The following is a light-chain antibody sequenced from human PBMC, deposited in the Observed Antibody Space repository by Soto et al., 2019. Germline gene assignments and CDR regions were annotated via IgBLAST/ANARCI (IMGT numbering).Light chain of an antibody. CDR3: LSCVWSLRGCL. CDR2: GTS. V-gene: IGLV1-40*01. J-gene: IGLJ3*02. CDR1: SSNIGAGYD. Sequence: QSVLTQPPSVSGAPGQRVTISCTGSSSNIGAGYDVHWYQQLPGTAPKLLIYGTSNRPSGVPDRFSGSKSGTSACLAITGLRAEDEAAYSCLSCVWSLRGCLFRGG.